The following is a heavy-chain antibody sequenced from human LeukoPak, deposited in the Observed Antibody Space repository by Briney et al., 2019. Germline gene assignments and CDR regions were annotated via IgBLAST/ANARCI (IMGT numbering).Heavy chain of an antibody. V-gene: IGHV1-2*06. Sequence: ASVKVSCKASGYTFTGYYMHWVRQAPGQGLEWMGRINPNSGGTNYAQKSQGRVTMTRDTSISTAYMELSRLRSDDTAVYYCASPCSSTSCLYGMDVWGQGTTVTVSS. CDR3: ASPCSSTSCLYGMDV. CDR1: GYTFTGYY. D-gene: IGHD2-2*01. J-gene: IGHJ6*02. CDR2: INPNSGGT.